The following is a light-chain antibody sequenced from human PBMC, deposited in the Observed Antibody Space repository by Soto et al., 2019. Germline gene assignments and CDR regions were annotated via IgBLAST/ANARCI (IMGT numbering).Light chain of an antibody. J-gene: IGLJ1*01. CDR3: AAWDDGLNGYV. CDR1: SSNIGSNT. CDR2: SNN. Sequence: QSVLTQPPSASGTPGQRVTISCSGSSSNIGSNTVNRYQQLPGTAPKLLIYSNNQRPSGVPDRFSGSKSGTSASLAISGLQSEDEADYYCAAWDDGLNGYVFGTGTKSPS. V-gene: IGLV1-44*01.